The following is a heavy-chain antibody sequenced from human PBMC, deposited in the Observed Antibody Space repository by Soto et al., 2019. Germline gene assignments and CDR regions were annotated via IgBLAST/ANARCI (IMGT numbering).Heavy chain of an antibody. V-gene: IGHV4-39*01. CDR2: IYYSGYT. J-gene: IGHJ6*02. CDR1: GGFMSRSTYY. Sequence: SEALSLTCTVSGGFMSRSTYYWGWIRHAPGKGLEWIGSIYYSGYTYYNPSLKSRVTISVDTSKNQFSLKLSSVTAADTAVYYCARHNGPLYVGYYYDMDVWGQGTTVT. CDR3: ARHNGPLYVGYYYDMDV. D-gene: IGHD3-16*01.